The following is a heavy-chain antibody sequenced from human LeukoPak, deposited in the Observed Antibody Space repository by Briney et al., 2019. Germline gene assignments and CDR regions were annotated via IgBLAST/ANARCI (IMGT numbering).Heavy chain of an antibody. Sequence: GGSLRLSCAASGFTVSSNYMSWVRQAPGKGLEWVSVIYSGGSTYYADSVKGRFTISRDNPKNTLYLQMNSLRAEDTAVYYCARQGWLRSPFDYWGQGTLVTVSS. CDR1: GFTVSSNY. CDR3: ARQGWLRSPFDY. CDR2: IYSGGST. D-gene: IGHD5-12*01. J-gene: IGHJ4*02. V-gene: IGHV3-66*04.